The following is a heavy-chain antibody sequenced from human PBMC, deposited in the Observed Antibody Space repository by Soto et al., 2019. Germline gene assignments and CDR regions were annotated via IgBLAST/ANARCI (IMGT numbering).Heavy chain of an antibody. Sequence: VGSLRLSCAASGFTFSNAWINWVRQAPGKGLEWVGRVKSKNDGGTTDFAAPVKGRFAISRDDSKNMVYLEMNSLQTEDIAIYYCTTDSYITSIIVRFDYWGHGTLVTVSS. V-gene: IGHV3-15*07. CDR3: TTDSYITSIIVRFDY. CDR1: GFTFSNAW. D-gene: IGHD3-22*01. CDR2: VKSKNDGGTT. J-gene: IGHJ4*01.